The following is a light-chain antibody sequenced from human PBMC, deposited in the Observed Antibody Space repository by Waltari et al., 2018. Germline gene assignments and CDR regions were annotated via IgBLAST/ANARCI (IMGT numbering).Light chain of an antibody. CDR3: RSYTDNSNLKLV. CDR2: EVT. CDR1: SSDVGTYNY. V-gene: IGLV2-8*01. J-gene: IGLJ2*01. Sequence: QSALTQPPSASGSPGQSVTISCTGTSSDVGTYNYVSWYQQHPGKAPKLIIYEVTKRPSEAPEHCPGSKFGSTASLTVSGLQAEDEADYCCRSYTDNSNLKLVFGGGTKLTVL.